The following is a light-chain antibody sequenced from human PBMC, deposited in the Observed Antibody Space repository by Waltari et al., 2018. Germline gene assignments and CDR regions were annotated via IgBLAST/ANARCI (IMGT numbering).Light chain of an antibody. CDR2: GAS. Sequence: EVVLTRSPATLSVSPWERATLSCRASQSVNYYLAWYQQKDGQAPRLLIYGASTRATGIPARFSGSGSGTEFTLSISSLQSEDFAIYYCQQYDEWPRTFGHGTRVEI. V-gene: IGKV3-15*01. CDR1: QSVNYY. J-gene: IGKJ1*01. CDR3: QQYDEWPRT.